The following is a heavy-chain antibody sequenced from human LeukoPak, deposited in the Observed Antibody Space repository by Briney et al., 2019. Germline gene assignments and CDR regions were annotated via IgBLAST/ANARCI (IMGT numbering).Heavy chain of an antibody. D-gene: IGHD2-15*01. CDR3: ERYILCAFDI. Sequence: GTLCLSCAASGFTVSSSYMSWVRQAPGKGLEWVSIIYNGGSTYYADSMKGRFTISRDNSKNTLYLQVNSLRAEDTAMYYCERYILCAFDIWGQGTMVTVSS. J-gene: IGHJ3*02. CDR2: IYNGGST. V-gene: IGHV3-53*01. CDR1: GFTVSSSY.